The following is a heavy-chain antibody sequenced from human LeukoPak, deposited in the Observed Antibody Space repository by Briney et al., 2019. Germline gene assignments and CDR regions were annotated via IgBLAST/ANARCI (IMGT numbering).Heavy chain of an antibody. D-gene: IGHD6-13*01. Sequence: SVKVSCKTSGGTFSTYAISWVRQAPGQGLEWMGGIIPIFGTTHYAQKFQGRLTITADKSTSTGYMELSSLRSEDTAVYYCARVDHRVAAADTTDVWGQGTLVTVSS. V-gene: IGHV1-69*06. CDR3: ARVDHRVAAADTTDV. CDR2: IIPIFGTT. J-gene: IGHJ4*02. CDR1: GGTFSTYA.